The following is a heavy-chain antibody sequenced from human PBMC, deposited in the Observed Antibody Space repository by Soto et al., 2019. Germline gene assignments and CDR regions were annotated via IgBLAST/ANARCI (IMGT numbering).Heavy chain of an antibody. J-gene: IGHJ4*02. CDR2: IKAKSDGGTA. D-gene: IGHD3-10*01. CDR1: GFTFSNAW. Sequence: EVQLVESGGGLVEPGRSLRLSCAASGFTFSNAWMNWVRQAPGKGLEWVGRIKAKSDGGTADCAAPVKDRFLISRDDSKSTLYLHMNSLRTEDTAMYYCFTDLMRFGESPRDYWGQGTLVTVSS. V-gene: IGHV3-15*07. CDR3: FTDLMRFGESPRDY.